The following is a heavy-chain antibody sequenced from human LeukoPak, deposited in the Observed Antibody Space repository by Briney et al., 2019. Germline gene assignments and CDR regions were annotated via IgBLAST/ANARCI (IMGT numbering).Heavy chain of an antibody. CDR1: GYTFTSYD. J-gene: IGHJ6*02. V-gene: IGHV1-8*01. CDR2: MNPNSGNT. CDR3: ARAAGYTMVRYYYYYYYGMDV. Sequence: ASVKVSCKASGYTFTSYDINWVRQATGQGLEWMGWMNPNSGNTGYAQKFQGRVTMTRNTSISTAYMELSSLRSEDTAVYYCARAAGYTMVRYYYYYYYGMDVWGQGTTDTVSS. D-gene: IGHD3-10*01.